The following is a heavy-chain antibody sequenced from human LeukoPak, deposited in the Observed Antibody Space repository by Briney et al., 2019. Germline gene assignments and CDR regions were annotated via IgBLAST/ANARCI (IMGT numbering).Heavy chain of an antibody. CDR3: AKTLNYQLLYSQSDY. Sequence: GGSLRLSCAASGFTFSSYAMSWVRQAPGKGLEWVSAISGSGGSTYYADSVKGRFTTSRDNSKNTLYLQMNSLRAEDTAVYYCAKTLNYQLLYSQSDYWGQGTLVTVSS. J-gene: IGHJ4*02. D-gene: IGHD2-2*02. CDR1: GFTFSSYA. CDR2: ISGSGGST. V-gene: IGHV3-23*01.